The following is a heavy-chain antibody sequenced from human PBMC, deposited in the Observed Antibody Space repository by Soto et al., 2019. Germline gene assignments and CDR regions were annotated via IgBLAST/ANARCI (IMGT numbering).Heavy chain of an antibody. J-gene: IGHJ4*02. CDR3: AKDPVDLTFGGVIAYYFDY. V-gene: IGHV1-18*01. Sequence: ASVKVSCKASGYIFTNYGISWVRQAPGQGLEWMGWISGYNGNTWYGQKFQGRVTMTTDTSTTTAYMEMNSLRAEDTAVYFCAKDPVDLTFGGVIAYYFDYWGQGALVTVSS. CDR1: GYIFTNYG. CDR2: ISGYNGNT. D-gene: IGHD3-16*02.